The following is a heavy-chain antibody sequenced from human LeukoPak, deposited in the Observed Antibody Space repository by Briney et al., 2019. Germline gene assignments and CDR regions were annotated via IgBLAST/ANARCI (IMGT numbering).Heavy chain of an antibody. V-gene: IGHV4-39*07. CDR1: GGSISSSSYY. D-gene: IGHD3-10*01. CDR3: ARGGLLWFGELFGRAGHFDY. CDR2: IYYSGST. Sequence: SETLSLTCTVSGGSISSSSYYWGWIRQPPGKGLEWVGSIYYSGSTYYNPSLKSRVTISVDTSKNQFSLKLSSVTAADTAVYYCARGGLLWFGELFGRAGHFDYWGQGTLVTVSS. J-gene: IGHJ4*02.